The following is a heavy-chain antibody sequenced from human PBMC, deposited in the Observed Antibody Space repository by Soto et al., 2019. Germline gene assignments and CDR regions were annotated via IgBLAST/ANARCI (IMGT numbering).Heavy chain of an antibody. V-gene: IGHV4-59*01. Sequence: SETLSLTCTVSGGSISNYYWTWIRQPPGKGLEWIGYIYYSGSTNYNPSLKSRVTISKDTSKIQFSLKLSSVTAADTAVYYCARSSTGYRFDPWGQGTLVTVSS. CDR2: IYYSGST. D-gene: IGHD6-25*01. CDR3: ARSSTGYRFDP. J-gene: IGHJ5*02. CDR1: GGSISNYY.